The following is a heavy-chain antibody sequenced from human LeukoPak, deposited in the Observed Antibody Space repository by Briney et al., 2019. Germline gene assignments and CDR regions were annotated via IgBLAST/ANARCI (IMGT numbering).Heavy chain of an antibody. D-gene: IGHD5-24*01. CDR1: GFTFTNYA. Sequence: GGSLRLSCAASGFTFTNYAMSWVRQAPGKGLEWVSDISGSGDFTYYADSVKGRFTISRDKSKNTLYLQMNSLRAEDTAVYYCAKDGARDGYNYPDYWGLGTLVTVSS. CDR2: ISGSGDFT. V-gene: IGHV3-23*01. CDR3: AKDGARDGYNYPDY. J-gene: IGHJ4*02.